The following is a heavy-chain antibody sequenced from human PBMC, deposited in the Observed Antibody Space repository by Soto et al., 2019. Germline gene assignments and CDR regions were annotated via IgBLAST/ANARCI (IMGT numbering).Heavy chain of an antibody. Sequence: SETLSLTCTVSGGSISSYYWSWIRQPPGKGLEWIGYIYYSGSTNYNPSLKSRVTISVDTSKNQFSLKLSSVTAADTAVYYCARVLALYDILTGYYSRPYYGMDVWGQGTTVTVSS. V-gene: IGHV4-59*01. J-gene: IGHJ6*02. CDR1: GGSISSYY. CDR3: ARVLALYDILTGYYSRPYYGMDV. CDR2: IYYSGST. D-gene: IGHD3-9*01.